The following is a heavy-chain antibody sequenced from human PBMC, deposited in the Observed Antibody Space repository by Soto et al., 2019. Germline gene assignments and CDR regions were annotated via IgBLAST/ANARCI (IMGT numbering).Heavy chain of an antibody. D-gene: IGHD3-22*01. CDR3: ARVSFYYDTSGYAVAWFDP. CDR2: IDHSGTT. V-gene: IGHV4-61*01. J-gene: IGHJ5*02. CDR1: GDSVSSGLYY. Sequence: SETLSLTCSVSGDSVSSGLYYWSWIRQPPGKGLEWIGYIDHSGTTKYNPSLKSPVTISVDTSKNQFSLKMSLLTAADTAIYYCARVSFYYDTSGYAVAWFDPWGQGTLVTVSS.